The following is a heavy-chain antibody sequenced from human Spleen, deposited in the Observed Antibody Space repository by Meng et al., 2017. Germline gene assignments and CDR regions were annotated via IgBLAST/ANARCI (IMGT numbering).Heavy chain of an antibody. CDR1: GGSISSYY. D-gene: IGHD6-19*01. CDR3: ARGGWSLDF. Sequence: QLQLQESGPGLVRPSETLSLTCTVSGGSISSYYWSWIRQAPGKGLEWIGYIYYSGTTNYNPSLKSRVTISVDTSENQFSLKLTSVTAADTAVYYCARGGWSLDFWGQGTLVPSPQ. CDR2: IYYSGTT. V-gene: IGHV4-59*08. J-gene: IGHJ4*02.